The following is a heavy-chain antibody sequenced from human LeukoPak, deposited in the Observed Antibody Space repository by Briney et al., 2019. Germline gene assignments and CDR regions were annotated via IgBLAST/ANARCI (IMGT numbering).Heavy chain of an antibody. Sequence: PGGSLRLSCAASGFTFRSYSMNWVRQAPGKGLEWVSSISSSSSYIYYADSVKGRFTISRDNAKNSLYLQMNSLRAEDTAVYYCARDPGSSWYRDAFDIWGQGTMVTVSS. J-gene: IGHJ3*02. D-gene: IGHD6-13*01. V-gene: IGHV3-21*01. CDR3: ARDPGSSWYRDAFDI. CDR2: ISSSSSYI. CDR1: GFTFRSYS.